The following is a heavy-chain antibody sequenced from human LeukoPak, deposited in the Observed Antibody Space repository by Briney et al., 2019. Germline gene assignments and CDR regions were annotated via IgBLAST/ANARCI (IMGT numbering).Heavy chain of an antibody. Sequence: TSETLSLTCTVSGGSISSSSYYWGWIRQPPGKGLEWIGSIYYSGSTYYNPSLKSRVTISVDTSKNQFSLQLNSVTAADTAKYYCARGLVGSSGYYLYYWGQGNMVTVSS. V-gene: IGHV4-39*07. D-gene: IGHD6-19*01. J-gene: IGHJ4*02. CDR2: IYYSGST. CDR1: GGSISSSSYY. CDR3: ARGLVGSSGYYLYY.